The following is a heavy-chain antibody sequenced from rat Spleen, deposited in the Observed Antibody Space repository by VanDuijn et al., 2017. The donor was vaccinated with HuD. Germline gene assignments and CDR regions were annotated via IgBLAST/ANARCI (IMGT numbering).Heavy chain of an antibody. CDR3: ARETGYNSYFDY. J-gene: IGHJ2*01. Sequence: EVKLVESGGGLVQPGRSLKLSCAASGFTFSNNWLNWIRQAPGKGLEWVATINPDGSNTYHSDTVKGRFTISRDNAKNTLYLQMDSLRSEDTATYYCARETGYNSYFDYWGQGVMVTVSS. D-gene: IGHD1-4*01. CDR1: GFTFSNNW. CDR2: INPDGSNT. V-gene: IGHV5-31*01.